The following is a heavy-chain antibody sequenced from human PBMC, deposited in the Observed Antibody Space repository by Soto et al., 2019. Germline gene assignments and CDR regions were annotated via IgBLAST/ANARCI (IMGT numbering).Heavy chain of an antibody. CDR1: GGSISSGGYY. CDR2: IYYSGST. D-gene: IGHD3-10*01. CDR3: AREEVAYYGSGSYNWFDP. Sequence: QVQLQESGPGLVKPSQTLSLTCTVSGGSISSGGYYGSWIRQHPGKGLEWIGYIYYSGSTYYNPSLESRVTISVDTSKNQFSLNLSSVTAADTAVYYCAREEVAYYGSGSYNWFDPWGQGTLVTVSS. V-gene: IGHV4-31*03. J-gene: IGHJ5*02.